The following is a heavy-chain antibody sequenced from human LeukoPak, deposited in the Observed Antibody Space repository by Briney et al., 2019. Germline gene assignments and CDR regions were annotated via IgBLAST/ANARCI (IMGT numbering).Heavy chain of an antibody. CDR1: GYTFTRWN. D-gene: IGHD3-9*01. J-gene: IGHJ2*01. Sequence: VASVKVSCKASGYTFTRWNFSWVRQAPGQGLKWMGWISTYNGDTKYAQKFQGRVTMTTDTSTSTTYMELRSLTSDDTAVYYCARDSDWVFDLWGRGTVVTVSS. CDR3: ARDSDWVFDL. CDR2: ISTYNGDT. V-gene: IGHV1-18*01.